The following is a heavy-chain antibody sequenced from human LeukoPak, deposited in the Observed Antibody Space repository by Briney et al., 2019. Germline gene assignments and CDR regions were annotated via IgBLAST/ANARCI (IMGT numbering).Heavy chain of an antibody. CDR1: GFTVSSNY. D-gene: IGHD1-1*01. J-gene: IGHJ6*02. V-gene: IGHV3-53*01. CDR3: ARVGNDPYYYYGTDV. Sequence: GGSLRLSCAASGFTVSSNYMSWVRQAPGKGLEWVSVIYSGGSTDYADSVKGRFTISRDNSKNTLYLQMNSLRAEDTAVYYCARVGNDPYYYYGTDVWGQGTTVTVSS. CDR2: IYSGGST.